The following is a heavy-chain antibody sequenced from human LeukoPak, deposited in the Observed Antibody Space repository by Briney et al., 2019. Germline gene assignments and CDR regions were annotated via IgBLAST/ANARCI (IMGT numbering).Heavy chain of an antibody. CDR1: GFRFSTYG. J-gene: IGHJ4*02. CDR2: IWYDGSNK. D-gene: IGHD7-27*01. V-gene: IGHV3-33*01. CDR3: ARDRSWGSQCYFDY. Sequence: GGSLRLSCAASGFRFSTYGIHWVRQAPGKGLEWVGIIWYDGSNKIYAESVKGRFAISRDNSKNTLYLQMNSLRAEDTAVYYCARDRSWGSQCYFDYWGQGTLVTVSS.